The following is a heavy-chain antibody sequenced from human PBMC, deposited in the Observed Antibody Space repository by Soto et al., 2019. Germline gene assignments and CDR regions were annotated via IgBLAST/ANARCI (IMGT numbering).Heavy chain of an antibody. CDR1: GFTCGDYT. CDR2: ISLNSGSI. J-gene: IGHJ4*02. D-gene: IGHD6-19*01. V-gene: IGHV3-9*01. Sequence: PGGSLRLSCAASGFTCGDYTMQWVRQAPGKGLERVSAISLNSGSIDYADSVKGRFTISRDNAKNSLYLQMNSLRAEDTALYYCAKSHTTSGWYVTTDYWGQGTRVTVSS. CDR3: AKSHTTSGWYVTTDY.